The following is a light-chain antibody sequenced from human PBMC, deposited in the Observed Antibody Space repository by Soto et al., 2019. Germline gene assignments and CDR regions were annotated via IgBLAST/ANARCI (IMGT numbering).Light chain of an antibody. CDR1: SSDVGGYNY. J-gene: IGLJ2*01. CDR3: TSWDDNLSAVV. V-gene: IGLV2-8*01. CDR2: EVS. Sequence: QSALTQPPSASGSPGQSVTISCTGTSSDVGGYNYVSWYQQHPGKAPKLMIYEVSKRPSGVPDRFSGSKSGNTASLAISGLRSGDEADYYCTSWDDNLSAVVFGGGTKLTVL.